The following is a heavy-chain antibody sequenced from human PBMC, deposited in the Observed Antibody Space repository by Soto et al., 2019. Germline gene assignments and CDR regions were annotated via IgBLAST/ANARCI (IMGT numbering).Heavy chain of an antibody. CDR2: ISSSGSTI. CDR3: ARRYIVGYSRTFDP. J-gene: IGHJ5*02. Sequence: GGSLRLSCAASGFTFSDYYMSWIRQAPGKGLEWVSYISSSGSTIYYADSVKGRFTISRDNAKNSLYLQMNSLRAEDTAVYYCARRYIVGYSRTFDPWGQGTLVTVSS. CDR1: GFTFSDYY. V-gene: IGHV3-11*01. D-gene: IGHD6-13*01.